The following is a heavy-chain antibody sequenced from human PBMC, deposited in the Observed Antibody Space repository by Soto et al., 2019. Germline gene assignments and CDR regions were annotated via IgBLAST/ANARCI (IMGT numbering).Heavy chain of an antibody. V-gene: IGHV3-23*01. CDR3: AKDEVQFSLTPNWFDP. Sequence: GGSLRLSCAASGFTFSSYAMSWFRQAPGKGLEWVSAISGSGGSTYYADSVKGRFTISRDNSKNTLYLQMNSLRAEDTAVYYCAKDEVQFSLTPNWFDPWGQGTLVTVSS. J-gene: IGHJ5*02. CDR2: ISGSGGST. CDR1: GFTFSSYA. D-gene: IGHD3-9*01.